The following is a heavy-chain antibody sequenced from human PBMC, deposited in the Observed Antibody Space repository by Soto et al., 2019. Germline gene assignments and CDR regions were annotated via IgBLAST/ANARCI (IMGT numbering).Heavy chain of an antibody. CDR1: GGTFSSYA. D-gene: IGHD5-18*01. V-gene: IGHV1-69*13. J-gene: IGHJ6*02. Sequence: ASVQGSCKASGGTFSSYAISWVRQAPGQGLEWMGGIIPIFGTANYAQKFQGRVTITADESTSTAYMELSSLRSEDTAVYYCASADDYGYEGMDVWGQGTTVTVSS. CDR3: ASADDYGYEGMDV. CDR2: IIPIFGTA.